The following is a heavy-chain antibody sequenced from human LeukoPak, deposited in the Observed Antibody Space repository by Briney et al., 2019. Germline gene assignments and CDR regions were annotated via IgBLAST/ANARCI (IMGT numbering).Heavy chain of an antibody. Sequence: GGSLRLSCAASGFTFSSYGMHWVRQAPGKGLEWVAVISYDGSNKYYADSVKGRFIISRDNSKNTLYLQMNSLRAEDTAVYYCASGSYCDYWGQGTLVTVSS. CDR2: ISYDGSNK. J-gene: IGHJ4*02. CDR1: GFTFSSYG. V-gene: IGHV3-30*03. D-gene: IGHD1-26*01. CDR3: ASGSYCDY.